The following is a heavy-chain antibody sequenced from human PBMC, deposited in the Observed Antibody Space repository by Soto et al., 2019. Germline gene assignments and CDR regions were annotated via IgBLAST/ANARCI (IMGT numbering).Heavy chain of an antibody. CDR2: FDPEDGKT. D-gene: IGHD3-22*01. J-gene: IGHJ4*02. CDR1: GYTLTELS. V-gene: IGHV1-24*01. CDR3: ATVSLYSSGYYYALDY. Sequence: QVQRVQSGAEVKKPGASVKVSCKVSGYTLTELSMHWVRQAPGKGLEWMGGFDPEDGKTIYAQKFQGRVTMTEDTSTDTAYMELSSLRSEDTAVYYCATVSLYSSGYYYALDYWGQGTLVTVSS.